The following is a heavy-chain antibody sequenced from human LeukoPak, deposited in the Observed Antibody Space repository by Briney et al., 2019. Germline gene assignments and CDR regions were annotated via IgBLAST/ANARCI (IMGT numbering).Heavy chain of an antibody. V-gene: IGHV1-2*02. CDR1: GYIFTNYA. CDR2: INPDNGDT. J-gene: IGHJ4*02. D-gene: IGHD3-22*01. Sequence: ASVKVSCKASGYIFTNYAMNWVRQAPGQGLEWMGWINPDNGDTSYAQMLQARVTMTRDTSISTAYMELSSLRSDDTAVYYCARAMGGDNSGYRPFDYRGQGTLVTVSS. CDR3: ARAMGGDNSGYRPFDY.